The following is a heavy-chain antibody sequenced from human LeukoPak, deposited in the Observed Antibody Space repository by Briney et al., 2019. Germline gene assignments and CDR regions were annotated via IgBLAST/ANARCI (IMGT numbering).Heavy chain of an antibody. CDR2: IYYTGST. J-gene: IGHJ4*02. V-gene: IGHV4-59*01. CDR1: GGSISTYY. CDR3: ARSRVRFLEWPPAV. Sequence: SETLSRTCTVSGGSISTYYWSWIRQPPGKGLEWIGYIYYTGSTNYNPSLQSRVTISVDTSKNQFSLKLSSVTAADTAVYYCARSRVRFLEWPPAVWGQGTLVTVSS. D-gene: IGHD3-3*01.